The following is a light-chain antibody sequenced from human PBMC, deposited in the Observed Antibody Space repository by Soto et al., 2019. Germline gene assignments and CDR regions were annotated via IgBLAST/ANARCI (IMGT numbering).Light chain of an antibody. CDR3: QQYGTSPWT. V-gene: IGKV3-20*01. CDR1: QSVNSNF. J-gene: IGKJ1*01. Sequence: EIVLTQTPGTLSLSPGDRATLSCRASQSVNSNFLAWYQQKPGQAPRLLIYGASSRATGIPDTFSGSRSGTDFALTISRLEPGDFAVYYCQQYGTSPWTFGQGTKVEIK. CDR2: GAS.